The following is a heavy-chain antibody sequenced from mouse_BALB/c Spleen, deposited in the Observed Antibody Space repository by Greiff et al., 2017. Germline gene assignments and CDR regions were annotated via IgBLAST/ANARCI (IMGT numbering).Heavy chain of an antibody. J-gene: IGHJ3*01. CDR1: GFNIKDTY. Sequence: VQLQQSGAELVKPGASVKLSCTASGFNIKDTYMHWVKQRPEQGLEWIGRIDPANGNTKYDPKFQGKATITADTSSNTAYLQLSSLTSEDTAVYYCASSDYYGSSPAWLAYWGQGTLVTVSA. V-gene: IGHV14-3*02. CDR2: IDPANGNT. D-gene: IGHD1-1*01. CDR3: ASSDYYGSSPAWLAY.